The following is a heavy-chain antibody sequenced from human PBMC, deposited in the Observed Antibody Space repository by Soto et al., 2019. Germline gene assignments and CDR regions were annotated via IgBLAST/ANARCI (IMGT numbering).Heavy chain of an antibody. J-gene: IGHJ4*02. CDR3: ARGEYDSSGYDY. Sequence: PSETLSLTCTVSGGSISSYYWSWIRQPPGKGLEWIGYIYYSGSTNYNPSLKSRVTISVDTSKNQFSLKLSSVTAADTAVYYCARGEYDSSGYDYWGQGTLVTVSS. D-gene: IGHD3-22*01. CDR1: GGSISSYY. V-gene: IGHV4-59*01. CDR2: IYYSGST.